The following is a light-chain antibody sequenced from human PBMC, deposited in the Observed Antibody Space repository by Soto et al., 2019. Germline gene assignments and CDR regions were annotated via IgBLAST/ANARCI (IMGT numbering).Light chain of an antibody. CDR3: QQANSFPHT. Sequence: DIHMTQSPSTLSGSVGDRVTITCRASQTISSWLAWYQQKPGKGPKLLIYKASTLKSGEPSRVSGSGSGTEFPLTISSLEPEDFAVYYCQQANSFPHTFGQGTRLEIK. CDR1: QTISSW. J-gene: IGKJ5*01. V-gene: IGKV1-5*03. CDR2: KAS.